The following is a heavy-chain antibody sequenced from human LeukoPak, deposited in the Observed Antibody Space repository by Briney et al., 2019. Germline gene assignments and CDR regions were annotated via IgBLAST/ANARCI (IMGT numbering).Heavy chain of an antibody. V-gene: IGHV1-8*01. Sequence: ASVKVSCKASGYTFTSYDINWVRQATGQGLEWMGWMNPNSGNTGYAQKFQGRVTMTRNTSISTAYMELSSLRSEDTAVYYCARGSVPPELWFGEYWDYYYYGMDVWGQGTTVTVSS. D-gene: IGHD3-10*01. CDR2: MNPNSGNT. CDR1: GYTFTSYD. CDR3: ARGSVPPELWFGEYWDYYYYGMDV. J-gene: IGHJ6*02.